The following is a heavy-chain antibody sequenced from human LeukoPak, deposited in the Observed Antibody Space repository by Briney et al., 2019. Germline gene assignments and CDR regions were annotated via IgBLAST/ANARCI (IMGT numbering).Heavy chain of an antibody. J-gene: IGHJ3*02. V-gene: IGHV3-7*01. CDR2: IEQDGSEK. Sequence: GGSLRLSCAASGFTFSSYWMSWVRQAPGKGLGWVANIEQDGSEKYYVDSVKGRFTISRDNAKNSLYLQMNSLRAEDTAVYYCSRITMVRGVKGGDAFDIWGQGTMVTVSS. CDR1: GFTFSSYW. D-gene: IGHD3-10*01. CDR3: SRITMVRGVKGGDAFDI.